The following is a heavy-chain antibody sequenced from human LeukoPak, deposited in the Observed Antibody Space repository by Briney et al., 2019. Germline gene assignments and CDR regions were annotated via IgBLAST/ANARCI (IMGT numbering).Heavy chain of an antibody. J-gene: IGHJ4*02. CDR1: GGSFSGYY. V-gene: IGHV4-59*01. CDR3: AARYGSGSYYR. CDR2: IYYSGST. Sequence: SETLSLTCAVYGGSFSGYYWSWIRQPPGKGLEWIGYIYYSGSTNYNPSLKSRVTISVDTSKNQFSLKLSSVTAADTAVYYCAARYGSGSYYRWGQGTLVTVSS. D-gene: IGHD3-10*01.